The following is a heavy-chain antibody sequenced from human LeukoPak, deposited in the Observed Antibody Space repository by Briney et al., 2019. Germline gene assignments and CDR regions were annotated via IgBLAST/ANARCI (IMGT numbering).Heavy chain of an antibody. D-gene: IGHD6-13*01. CDR2: INHSGST. V-gene: IGHV4-34*01. Sequence: KPSETLSLTCAVYGGSFSGYYWSWIRQPPGKGLEWIGEINHSGSTNYNPSLKSRVTISVDTSKNQFSLKLSSVTAADTAVYYCARHEPWYSSSWYSRRGGFDPWGQGTLVTVSS. CDR1: GGSFSGYY. J-gene: IGHJ5*02. CDR3: ARHEPWYSSSWYSRRGGFDP.